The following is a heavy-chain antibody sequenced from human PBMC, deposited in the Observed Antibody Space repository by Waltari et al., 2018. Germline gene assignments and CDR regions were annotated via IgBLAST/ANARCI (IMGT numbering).Heavy chain of an antibody. CDR3: AKRIVGGPFDV. CDR1: GGKFGSYA. D-gene: IGHD1-26*01. J-gene: IGHJ3*01. Sequence: QVHLVQSGAEVRKPGSSLRVSCEASGGKFGSYAITWVRQAPGQGLEWMAGIIPIFGTPNYAQKFQGRVNVAADESTSTAYMELSSLRSDDTAIYYCAKRIVGGPFDVWGQGTVVIVSS. V-gene: IGHV1-69*12. CDR2: IIPIFGTP.